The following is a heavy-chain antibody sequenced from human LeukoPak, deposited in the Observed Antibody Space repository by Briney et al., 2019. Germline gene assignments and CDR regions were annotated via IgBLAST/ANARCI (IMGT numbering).Heavy chain of an antibody. J-gene: IGHJ4*02. CDR1: GRSFSGYY. CDR2: INHSGST. CDR3: ASWEPPVGY. Sequence: SETLSLTCAVYGRSFSGYYWSWIRQPPGKGLEWIGEINHSGSTNYNPSLKSRVTISVDTSKNQFSLKLSSVTAADTAVYYCASWEPPVGYWGQGTLVTVSS. D-gene: IGHD1-26*01. V-gene: IGHV4-34*01.